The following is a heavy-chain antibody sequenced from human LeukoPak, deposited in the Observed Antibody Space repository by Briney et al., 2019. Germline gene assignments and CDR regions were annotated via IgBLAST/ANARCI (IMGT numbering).Heavy chain of an antibody. CDR3: ARQGYSSGSLDY. CDR1: GYSFSSSA. Sequence: GESLKISCKCSGYSFSSSAISWGRQLPGKGLELMGIIYPGDSDNRYSPSFQGQVTVSVDKSITTAYLQWSSLKASDSAMYYCARQGYSSGSLDYWGQGTLVTVSS. J-gene: IGHJ4*02. CDR2: IYPGDSDN. D-gene: IGHD6-19*01. V-gene: IGHV5-51*01.